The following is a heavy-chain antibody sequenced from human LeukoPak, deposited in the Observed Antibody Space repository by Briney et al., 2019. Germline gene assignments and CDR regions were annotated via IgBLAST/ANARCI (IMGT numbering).Heavy chain of an antibody. CDR2: VSPGGST. Sequence: SETLSLTCAMHSESSGGDDWTWIRQPPGKGLEWIGEVSPGGSTRYNPSLRSRVTISLDTSRSRFSLRLSSVTAADTGVYYCARDWGNDYGDNNWLDPWGQGTLVTVSS. J-gene: IGHJ5*02. D-gene: IGHD4-17*01. V-gene: IGHV4-34*01. CDR1: SESSGGDD. CDR3: ARDWGNDYGDNNWLDP.